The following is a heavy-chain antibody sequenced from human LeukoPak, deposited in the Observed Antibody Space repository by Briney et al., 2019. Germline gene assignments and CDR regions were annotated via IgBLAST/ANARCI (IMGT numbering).Heavy chain of an antibody. J-gene: IGHJ6*02. CDR1: GFTVSSNY. Sequence: GRSLRLSCAASGFTVSSNYMSWVRQAPGKGLEWVSVIYIGGSTYYADSVTGRFTISRHNSKNTLYLQMNSLRAEPTAVYYCARVGTGTTGTNYYYYGMDVWGQGTTVTVSS. D-gene: IGHD1/OR15-1a*01. CDR3: ARVGTGTTGTNYYYYGMDV. CDR2: IYIGGST. V-gene: IGHV3-53*04.